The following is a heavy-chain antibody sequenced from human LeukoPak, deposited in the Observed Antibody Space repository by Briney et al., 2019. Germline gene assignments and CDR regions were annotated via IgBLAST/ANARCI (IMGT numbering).Heavy chain of an antibody. CDR1: GYSFTSYW. CDR3: ARHRGRGSSWYSSYYYYYYGMDV. V-gene: IGHV5-51*01. D-gene: IGHD6-13*01. CDR2: IYPGDSDT. J-gene: IGHJ6*02. Sequence: GESLKISCKGSGYSFTSYWIGWVRQMPGKGLEWMGIIYPGDSDTRYSPSFQGQVTISADKSISTAYLQWSSLKASDTAMYYCARHRGRGSSWYSSYYYYYYGMDVWGQGTTVTVSS.